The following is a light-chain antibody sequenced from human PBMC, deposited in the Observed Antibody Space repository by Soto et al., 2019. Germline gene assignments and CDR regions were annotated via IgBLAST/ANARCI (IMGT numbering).Light chain of an antibody. CDR3: CAYAGTDRNWV. V-gene: IGLV2-23*01. CDR2: EGA. J-gene: IGLJ3*02. CDR1: NSDIGSFDL. Sequence: QSVLTQPASVSGSPGQSITISCTGTNSDIGSFDLVSWYQLHPGKAPKFLIYEGAKRPSGFSSRISGSTSGNTASLTISGLQAEDEADYYCCAYAGTDRNWVFGGGTKLTVL.